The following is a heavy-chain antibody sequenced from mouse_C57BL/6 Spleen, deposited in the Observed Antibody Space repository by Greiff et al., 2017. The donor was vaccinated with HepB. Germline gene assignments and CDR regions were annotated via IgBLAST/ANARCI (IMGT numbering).Heavy chain of an antibody. CDR3: AREGNGNYVAWFAY. J-gene: IGHJ3*01. Sequence: EVKLVESGGGLVKPGGSLKLSCAASGFTFSSYAMSWVRQTPEKRLEWVATISDGGSYTYYPDNVKGRFTISRDNAKNNLYLQMSHLKSEDTAMYYCAREGNGNYVAWFAYWGQGTLVTVSS. CDR2: ISDGGSYT. CDR1: GFTFSSYA. D-gene: IGHD2-1*01. V-gene: IGHV5-4*01.